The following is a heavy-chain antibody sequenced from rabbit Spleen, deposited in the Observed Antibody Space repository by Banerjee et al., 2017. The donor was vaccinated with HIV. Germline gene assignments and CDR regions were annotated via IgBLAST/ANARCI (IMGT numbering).Heavy chain of an antibody. Sequence: QEQLEESGGDLVQPEGSLTLSCKASGFTLSSYWMCWVRQAPGKGLEWIACIYHDSGALTWYASWAKGRSTFSKTSSTTVTLQMTSLTAADTATYFCARDLTDAIGWNFGWWGPGTLVTVS. CDR3: ARDLTDAIGWNFGW. D-gene: IGHD4-1*01. V-gene: IGHV1S45*01. CDR2: IYHDSGALT. CDR1: GFTLSSYW. J-gene: IGHJ6*01.